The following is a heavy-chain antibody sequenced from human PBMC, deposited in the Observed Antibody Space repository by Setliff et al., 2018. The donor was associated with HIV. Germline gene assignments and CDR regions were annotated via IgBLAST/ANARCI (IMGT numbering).Heavy chain of an antibody. D-gene: IGHD2-15*01. CDR2: IYYSGST. Sequence: SETLSLTCTVSGGSISSHYWSWIRQPPGKGLEWIGSIYYSGSTNYNPSLMSRLTISLDTANNRFSLRLTSATAADTAIYYCARKAADVSGGGMDVWGQGTTVTVSS. J-gene: IGHJ6*02. CDR3: ARKAADVSGGGMDV. CDR1: GGSISSHY. V-gene: IGHV4-59*11.